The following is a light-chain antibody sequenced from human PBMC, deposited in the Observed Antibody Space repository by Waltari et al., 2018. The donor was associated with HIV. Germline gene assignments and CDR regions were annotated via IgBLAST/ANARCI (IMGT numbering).Light chain of an antibody. CDR2: WAC. V-gene: IGKV4-1*01. CDR3: QQYYSRPIT. Sequence: DIVMTQSPDSLAVSLGERATINCKSSQSVLYSSNNKYYLAWYQQKPRQPPKPLIYWACTRESGVPDRVSGSVSGPDFTLTISSLQAEDVAVYYCQQYYSRPITVGQGTRLEIK. CDR1: QSVLYSSNNKYY. J-gene: IGKJ5*01.